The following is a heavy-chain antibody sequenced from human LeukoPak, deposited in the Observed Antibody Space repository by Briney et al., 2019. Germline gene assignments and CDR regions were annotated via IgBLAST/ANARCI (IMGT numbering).Heavy chain of an antibody. D-gene: IGHD1-26*01. Sequence: SQTLSLTCTVSGGPITNGDYYWSWIRQPPGKGLEWIGYIYYSGSTNYNPSLKSRVTISVDTSKNQFSLKLSSVTAADTAVYYCARRVVGAILDYWGQGTLVTVSS. CDR3: ARRVVGAILDY. CDR2: IYYSGST. V-gene: IGHV4-61*08. CDR1: GGPITNGDYY. J-gene: IGHJ4*02.